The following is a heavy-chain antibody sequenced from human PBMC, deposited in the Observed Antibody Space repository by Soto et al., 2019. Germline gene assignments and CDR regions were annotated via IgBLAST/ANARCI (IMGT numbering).Heavy chain of an antibody. CDR3: AREERYYYYGMDV. V-gene: IGHV1-2*02. D-gene: IGHD1-1*01. CDR1: GYTFTGYY. Sequence: ASVKVSCKASGYTFTGYYMHWVRQAPGQGLEWMGWINPNSSGTNYAQKFQGRVTMTRDTSISTAYMELSRLRSDDTAVYYCAREERYYYYGMDVWGQGTTVTVS. CDR2: INPNSSGT. J-gene: IGHJ6*02.